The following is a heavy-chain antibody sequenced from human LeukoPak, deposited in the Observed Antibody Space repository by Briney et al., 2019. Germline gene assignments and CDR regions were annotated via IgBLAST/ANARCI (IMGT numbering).Heavy chain of an antibody. CDR3: GRAGVYSASSGYGPDR. D-gene: IGHD3-22*01. Sequence: PGGSLRLSCAASGFSVSNNYMSWVRQAPGKGLEWVSVIHSGGETYYTDSVKGRFTISRDNPKNTLYLQMNSLRAEDTAVYYCGRAGVYSASSGYGPDRWGQGTLVTVSS. V-gene: IGHV3-53*01. CDR1: GFSVSNNY. CDR2: IHSGGET. J-gene: IGHJ5*02.